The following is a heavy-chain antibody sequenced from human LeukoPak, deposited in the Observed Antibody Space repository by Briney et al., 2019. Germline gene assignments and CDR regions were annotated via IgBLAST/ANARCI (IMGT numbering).Heavy chain of an antibody. CDR3: ARTRITMIVGLASRFDY. D-gene: IGHD3-22*01. CDR1: GFTFSSYW. CDR2: IKQDGSEK. J-gene: IGHJ4*02. V-gene: IGHV3-7*01. Sequence: AGSLRLSCAASGFTFSSYWMSWVRQAPGKGLEWVANIKQDGSEKYYVDSVKGRFTISRDNAKNSLYLQMNSLRAEDTAVYYCARTRITMIVGLASRFDYWGQGTLVTVSS.